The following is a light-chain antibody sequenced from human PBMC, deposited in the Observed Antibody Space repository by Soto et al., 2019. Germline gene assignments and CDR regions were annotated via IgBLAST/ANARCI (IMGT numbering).Light chain of an antibody. CDR1: QTISNS. J-gene: IGKJ5*01. CDR2: ASS. V-gene: IGKV1-39*01. CDR3: QQTDSIPIT. Sequence: DIQMTQSPSSLSASVGDRVTITCRASQTISNSLNWYQQRPGKAPNLLIYASSSLQSGAPPRFSGSGSGTEFTLTINSLQPEDFATYYCQQTDSIPITFGQGTRLEI.